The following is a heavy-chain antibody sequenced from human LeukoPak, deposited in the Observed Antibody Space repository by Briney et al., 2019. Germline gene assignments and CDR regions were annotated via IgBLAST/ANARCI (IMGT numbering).Heavy chain of an antibody. Sequence: GGSLRLSCVASGFTFDTLAMSWVRQAPGKGLEWVSGIGNTETYYSDSVKGRFTISRDNSKSTIYLHMSNLRAEDTALYYCARDGQAFNSNWDYFEYWGQGTPVTVSS. D-gene: IGHD7-27*01. J-gene: IGHJ4*02. CDR3: ARDGQAFNSNWDYFEY. CDR1: GFTFDTLA. V-gene: IGHV3-23*01. CDR2: IGNTET.